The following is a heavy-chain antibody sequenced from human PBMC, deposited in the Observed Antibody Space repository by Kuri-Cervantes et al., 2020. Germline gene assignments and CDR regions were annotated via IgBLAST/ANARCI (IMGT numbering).Heavy chain of an antibody. V-gene: IGHV3-23*01. CDR3: ARGFHRQWLTYFDY. D-gene: IGHD6-19*01. J-gene: IGHJ4*02. CDR2: ISGSGGST. Sequence: GESLKISCAASGFTFSRYSMSWVRQAPGKGLELVSAISGSGGSTYYTDSVKGRFTISSDNPKNTLYLQMNSLRAEGTAVYYCARGFHRQWLTYFDYWGQGTLVTVSS. CDR1: GFTFSRYS.